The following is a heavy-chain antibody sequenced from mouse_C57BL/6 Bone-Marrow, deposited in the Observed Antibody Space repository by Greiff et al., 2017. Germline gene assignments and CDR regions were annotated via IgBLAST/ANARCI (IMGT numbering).Heavy chain of an antibody. Sequence: VQLQESGAELARPGASVKMSCKASGYTFTSYTMHWVKQRPGQGLEWIGYINPSSGYTKYNQKFQDKATLTADKSSSTAYMQLSSLTSEDSAVXCGARLGSSPFDYWGQGTTLTVSS. V-gene: IGHV1-4*01. D-gene: IGHD1-3*01. CDR1: GYTFTSYT. CDR3: ARLGSSPFDY. J-gene: IGHJ2*01. CDR2: INPSSGYT.